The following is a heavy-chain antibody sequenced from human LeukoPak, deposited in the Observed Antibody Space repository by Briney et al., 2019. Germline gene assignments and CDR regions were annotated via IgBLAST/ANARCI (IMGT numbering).Heavy chain of an antibody. CDR2: ISGSGGNT. Sequence: QPGGSLRLSCAASGFTFSSHGMNWVRQAPGKGLEWVSGISGSGGNTYYADSVKGRFTISRDNSKNTLYLQMNSLRAEDTAVYYCAREAGSGYSLLGAFDIWGQGTMVTVSS. CDR1: GFTFSSHG. D-gene: IGHD5-18*01. J-gene: IGHJ3*02. V-gene: IGHV3-23*01. CDR3: AREAGSGYSLLGAFDI.